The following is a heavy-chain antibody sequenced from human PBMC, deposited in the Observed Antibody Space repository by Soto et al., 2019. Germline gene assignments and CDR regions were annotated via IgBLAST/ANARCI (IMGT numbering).Heavy chain of an antibody. Sequence: LSLTCSVSGGFLSGDYYWSWIRQSPEKGLEWIGYIYYSGSSYSNPALQSRLSMSLDTSKNQFSLKLRSVTAADTAVYCWARGGARWPGYFDSWGQGALVTVSS. D-gene: IGHD2-15*01. CDR3: ARGGARWPGYFDS. J-gene: IGHJ4*02. V-gene: IGHV4-30-4*08. CDR2: IYYSGSS. CDR1: GGFLSGDYY.